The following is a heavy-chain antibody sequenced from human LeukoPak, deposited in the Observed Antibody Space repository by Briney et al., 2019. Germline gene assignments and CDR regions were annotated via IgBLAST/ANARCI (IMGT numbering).Heavy chain of an antibody. CDR2: IKSKTDGGTT. CDR3: TTVYAVGASYYFDY. D-gene: IGHD1-26*01. Sequence: GGSLRLSCAASGFTFSNAWMSWVRQAPGKGLEWVGRIKSKTDGGTTDYAAPVKGRFTISRDDSKSTLYLQMNSLKTEDTAVYYCTTVYAVGASYYFDYWGQGTLVTVSS. J-gene: IGHJ4*02. CDR1: GFTFSNAW. V-gene: IGHV3-15*01.